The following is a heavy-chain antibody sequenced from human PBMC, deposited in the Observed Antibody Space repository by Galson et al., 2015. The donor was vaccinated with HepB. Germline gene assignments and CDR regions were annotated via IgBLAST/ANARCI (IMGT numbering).Heavy chain of an antibody. J-gene: IGHJ4*02. CDR3: AKGRPERPPEHRGYDLPDY. D-gene: IGHD5-12*01. V-gene: IGHV3-23*01. Sequence: SLRLSCAASGFTFSSYAMNWVRQAPGKGLEWVSGIGVNDGSIYYANSVKGWFTISRDNSKNTLYLQVNGLRVEDTAIYYCAKGRPERPPEHRGYDLPDYWGQGTLVTVSS. CDR2: IGVNDGSI. CDR1: GFTFSSYA.